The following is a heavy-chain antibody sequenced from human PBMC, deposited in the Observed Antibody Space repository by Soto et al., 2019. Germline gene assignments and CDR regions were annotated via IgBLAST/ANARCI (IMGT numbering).Heavy chain of an antibody. J-gene: IGHJ4*02. CDR2: IYWDDDK. D-gene: IGHD6-25*01. CDR3: AHSIVGKAAEGSLDY. V-gene: IGHV2-5*02. CDR1: GFSLSTSGVG. Sequence: GSGPTLVNPTQTLTLTCTFSGFSLSTSGVGVGWIRQPPGKALEWLALIYWDDDKRYSPSLKSRLTITKDTSKNQVVLTMTNMDPVDTATYYCAHSIVGKAAEGSLDYWGQGTLVTVSS.